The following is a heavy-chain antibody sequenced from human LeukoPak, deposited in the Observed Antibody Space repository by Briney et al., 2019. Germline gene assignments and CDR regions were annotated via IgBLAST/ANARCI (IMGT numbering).Heavy chain of an antibody. V-gene: IGHV1-18*01. Sequence: ASVKVSCKASGYTFTSYGISWVRQAPGQGLEWMGWISAYNGNTNYAQKLQGRVTMTTDTSTSTAYMELRSLRSDDTAVYYCARHEWYYDILTGPASVDYWGQGTLVTVSS. J-gene: IGHJ4*02. D-gene: IGHD3-9*01. CDR1: GYTFTSYG. CDR2: ISAYNGNT. CDR3: ARHEWYYDILTGPASVDY.